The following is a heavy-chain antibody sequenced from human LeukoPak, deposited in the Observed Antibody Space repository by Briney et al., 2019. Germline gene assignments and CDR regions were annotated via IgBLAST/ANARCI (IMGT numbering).Heavy chain of an antibody. J-gene: IGHJ6*03. CDR2: INPNSGDT. Sequence: ASVKVSCKASGYTFTGYYIHWERQAPGQGLEWMGWINPNSGDTNYAQKFQGEVTMTRDTSISTAYMELSRLRSDDTAVYYCARGVTGIYYYYYMDVWGKGTTVTVSS. CDR3: ARGVTGIYYYYYMDV. CDR1: GYTFTGYY. V-gene: IGHV1-2*02. D-gene: IGHD3-10*01.